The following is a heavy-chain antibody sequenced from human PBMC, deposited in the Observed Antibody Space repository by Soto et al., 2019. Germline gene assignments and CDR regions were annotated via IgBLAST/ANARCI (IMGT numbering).Heavy chain of an antibody. V-gene: IGHV3-15*01. CDR3: TTSFPVTGFDY. D-gene: IGHD4-4*01. CDR2: IKSKTDGGTT. J-gene: IGHJ4*02. Sequence: RRLSCAASGCTFSNSWMSWARQAPGKGLEWVGRIKSKTDGGTTDYAAPVKGRFTISRDDSKNTLYLQMNSLKNEDTAVYYCTTSFPVTGFDYRGKGTLVTISS. CDR1: GCTFSNSW.